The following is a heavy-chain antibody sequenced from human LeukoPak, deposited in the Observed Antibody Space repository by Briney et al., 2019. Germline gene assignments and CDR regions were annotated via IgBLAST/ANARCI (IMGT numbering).Heavy chain of an antibody. Sequence: ASVKLSCNALGYTFTNHYFHWLRQAPGQGIEWMGWIHPGRGDTNIAQKFQGRVSLTRDMSISTAYMELSRLTSDETAVYYCARYHYWGPDYWGQGTTVASSS. D-gene: IGHD7-27*01. CDR2: IHPGRGDT. CDR1: GYTFTNHY. CDR3: ARYHYWGPDY. V-gene: IGHV1-2*02. J-gene: IGHJ4*02.